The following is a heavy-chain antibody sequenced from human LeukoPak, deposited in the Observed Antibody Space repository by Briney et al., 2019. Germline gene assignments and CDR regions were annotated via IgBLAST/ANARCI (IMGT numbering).Heavy chain of an antibody. V-gene: IGHV4-59*01. CDR3: ASGYFRDY. CDR1: GGSISSYY. Sequence: PSETLSLTCTVSGGSISSYYWSWIRQPPGKGLEWIGYIYYSGSTNYNPSLKSRVTISVDTSKNQFSLKLSSVTAADTAVYYCASGYFRDYWGQGTLVTVSS. CDR2: IYYSGST. D-gene: IGHD2/OR15-2a*01. J-gene: IGHJ4*02.